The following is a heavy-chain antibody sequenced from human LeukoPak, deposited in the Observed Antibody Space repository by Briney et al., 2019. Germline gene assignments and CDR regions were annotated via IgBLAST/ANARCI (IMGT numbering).Heavy chain of an antibody. CDR2: IYNSGST. Sequence: SETLSLTCAVYGGSFSGYYWNWIRQHPGKGLEWIGYIYNSGSTYYNPSLKSRCTISVDTSKNQLSLRLSSVTAADTAVYYCARGFCTNGVCSSDYFDYWGQGTLVTVSS. CDR3: ARGFCTNGVCSSDYFDY. J-gene: IGHJ4*02. D-gene: IGHD2-8*01. V-gene: IGHV4-34*01. CDR1: GGSFSGYY.